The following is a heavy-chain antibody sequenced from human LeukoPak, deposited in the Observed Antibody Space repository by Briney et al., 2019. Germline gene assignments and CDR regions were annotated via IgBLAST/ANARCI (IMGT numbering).Heavy chain of an antibody. CDR2: IIPILGIA. CDR3: ARDENYYGSGSSGWFDP. J-gene: IGHJ5*02. V-gene: IGHV1-69*04. Sequence: GASVKVSCKASGGTFSSYAISWVRQAPGQGLEWMGRIIPILGIANYAQKFQGRVTITADKSTSTAYMELSSLRSEDTAVYYCARDENYYGSGSSGWFDPWGQGTLVTVSS. D-gene: IGHD3-10*01. CDR1: GGTFSSYA.